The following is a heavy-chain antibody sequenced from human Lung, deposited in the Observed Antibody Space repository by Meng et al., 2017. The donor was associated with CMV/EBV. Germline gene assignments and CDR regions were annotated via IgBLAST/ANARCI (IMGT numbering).Heavy chain of an antibody. J-gene: IGHJ6*01. CDR1: GFTFSSYW. D-gene: IGHD1-26*01. Sequence: GGSLRLXCAASGFTFSSYWMSWVRQAPGKGLEWVANIKQDGSEKYYVDSVKGRFTISRDNAKNSLYLQMNSLRAEDTAVYYCARGMRVGAITYYYYGMDVWXQGNXVNVVS. CDR3: ARGMRVGAITYYYYGMDV. V-gene: IGHV3-7*01. CDR2: IKQDGSEK.